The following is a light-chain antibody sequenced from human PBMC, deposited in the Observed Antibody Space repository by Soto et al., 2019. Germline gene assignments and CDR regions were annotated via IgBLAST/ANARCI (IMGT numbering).Light chain of an antibody. CDR1: ESIITN. CDR2: GAS. CDR3: QQYNNWPPIN. Sequence: EIVMTQSPATLSVSPLEEATLSFSASESIITNIAWYQQKPGQAPRLLIYGASTRATGIPARFSGSGSGTEFTLTISSLQSEDFAVYYCQQYNNWPPINFGQGTRLEIK. J-gene: IGKJ5*01. V-gene: IGKV3-15*01.